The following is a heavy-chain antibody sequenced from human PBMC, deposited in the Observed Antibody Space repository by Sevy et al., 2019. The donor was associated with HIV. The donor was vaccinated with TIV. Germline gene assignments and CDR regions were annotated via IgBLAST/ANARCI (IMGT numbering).Heavy chain of an antibody. J-gene: IGHJ5*02. Sequence: SETLSLTCTVSGGSISSFDWSWIRQPPGKGLEWIGYIHSSGSTNYNPSLKSRVTISVDTSKNQFSLRLNSVTAADTAVYYCASVGHSTSWDFDPWGQGTLVTVSS. CDR1: GGSISSFD. CDR3: ASVGHSTSWDFDP. CDR2: IHSSGST. V-gene: IGHV4-59*08. D-gene: IGHD2-2*01.